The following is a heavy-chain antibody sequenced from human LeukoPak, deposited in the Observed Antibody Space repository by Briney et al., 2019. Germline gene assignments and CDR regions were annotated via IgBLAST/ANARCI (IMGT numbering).Heavy chain of an antibody. CDR1: GFTASSNY. V-gene: IGHV3-66*01. J-gene: IGHJ4*02. CDR3: ARVYQGVSLFDGIDY. CDR2: IYSGGST. D-gene: IGHD3-10*01. Sequence: HAGGSLRLSCAASGFTASSNYMSWVRQAPGKGLEWVSVIYSGGSTYYADSVKGRFTISRDNSKDTLYLQMNSLRAEDTAVYYCARVYQGVSLFDGIDYWGQGTLVTVSS.